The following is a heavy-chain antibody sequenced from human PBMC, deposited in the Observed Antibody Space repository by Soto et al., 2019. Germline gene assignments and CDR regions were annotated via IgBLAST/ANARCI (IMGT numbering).Heavy chain of an antibody. CDR2: ISYDGTNK. V-gene: IGHV3-30-3*02. Sequence: GGSLRLSCAASGFTFSSYAMHWVRQAPGRGLEWVAVISYDGTNKYYADSVKGRFTISSDNSKNTLYLQMNSLRAEDTAVYYCAKTRGGYYGSGSYYVDYWGQGTLVTVSS. CDR1: GFTFSSYA. CDR3: AKTRGGYYGSGSYYVDY. J-gene: IGHJ4*02. D-gene: IGHD3-10*01.